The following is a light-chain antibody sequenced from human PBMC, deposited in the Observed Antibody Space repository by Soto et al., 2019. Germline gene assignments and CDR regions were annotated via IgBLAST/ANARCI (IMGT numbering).Light chain of an antibody. CDR2: EVS. J-gene: IGLJ1*01. Sequence: QSALTQPASMSGSPGQSITISCTGSSSDVGRYNYVSWYQQHPGKAPKLVISEVSNRPSGVSDRFSGSKSGNTASLTISGLQSEDEADYYCSSYTGTSSTLYVFGTWTKLTVL. V-gene: IGLV2-14*01. CDR1: SSDVGRYNY. CDR3: SSYTGTSSTLYV.